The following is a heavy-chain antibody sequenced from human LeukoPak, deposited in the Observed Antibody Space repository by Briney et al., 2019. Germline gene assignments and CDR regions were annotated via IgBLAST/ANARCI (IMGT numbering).Heavy chain of an antibody. Sequence: SETLSLTCAVYGGSFSGYYWSWIRQPPGKGLEWIGEINHSGSTNYNPSLKSRVTISVDTSKNQFSLKLNSVTAADTAVFYCAANSADYNTLGSSYKVWGQGTLVTVSS. CDR1: GGSFSGYY. J-gene: IGHJ4*02. D-gene: IGHD3-10*01. CDR2: INHSGST. V-gene: IGHV4-34*01. CDR3: AANSADYNTLGSSYKV.